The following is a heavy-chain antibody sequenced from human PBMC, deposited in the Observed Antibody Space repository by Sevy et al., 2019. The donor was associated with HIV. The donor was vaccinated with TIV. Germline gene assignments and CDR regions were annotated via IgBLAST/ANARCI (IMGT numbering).Heavy chain of an antibody. CDR1: GDSVSSNSAA. J-gene: IGHJ6*02. Sequence: SQTLSLTCAISGDSVSSNSAAWNWIRQSPSRGLEWLGRTSYRSKWYNDYAVSVKSRITINPDTSKNQFSLQLNSVTPEDTAVYYCARATLRFFRNSFYYYYGMDVWSQGTTVTVSS. CDR2: TSYRSKWYN. D-gene: IGHD3-3*01. CDR3: ARATLRFFRNSFYYYYGMDV. V-gene: IGHV6-1*01.